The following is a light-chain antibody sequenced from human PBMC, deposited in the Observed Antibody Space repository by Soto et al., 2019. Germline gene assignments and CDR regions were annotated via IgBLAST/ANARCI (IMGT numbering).Light chain of an antibody. Sequence: DIPMTQSPSTLSASVGDRVTITCRASRSLSSWLAWYQQKPGKAPKLLIYDASSLESGVPSRFRGSGSGTEFTLTISSLQPDDFAAYYCQQYNSYPYTFGQGTKLEIK. V-gene: IGKV1-5*01. CDR3: QQYNSYPYT. CDR2: DAS. J-gene: IGKJ2*01. CDR1: RSLSSW.